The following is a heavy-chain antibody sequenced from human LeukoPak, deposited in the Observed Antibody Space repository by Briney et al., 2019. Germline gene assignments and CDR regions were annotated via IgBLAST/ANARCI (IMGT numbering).Heavy chain of an antibody. J-gene: IGHJ5*02. CDR1: GFTVTSIY. CDR3: AGDTHSSNWYDH. V-gene: IGHV3-53*01. Sequence: GGSLRLSCAVSGFTVTSIYMSWVRQAPGKGIEWVSFIYSDGNTYYADSVKGRFTISRDSSRNTLYLQMNSLRVEDTAVYYCAGDTHSSNWYDHWGQGTLVTVSS. D-gene: IGHD2-2*01. CDR2: IYSDGNT.